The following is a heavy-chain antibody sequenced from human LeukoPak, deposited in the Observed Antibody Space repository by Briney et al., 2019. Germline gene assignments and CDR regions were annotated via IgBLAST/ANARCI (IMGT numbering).Heavy chain of an antibody. D-gene: IGHD1-26*01. CDR2: ISGSGGST. V-gene: IGHV3-23*01. CDR1: GFTFSNYA. Sequence: GSLSLSLAASGFTFSNYAMTWVRQAPGAGLEWVSAISGSGGSTYYADSVRGRFTISRDNSKNTLYLQMNSLRAEDTAVYYCAKWLGSYRSFDYWGQGTLVTVSS. J-gene: IGHJ4*02. CDR3: AKWLGSYRSFDY.